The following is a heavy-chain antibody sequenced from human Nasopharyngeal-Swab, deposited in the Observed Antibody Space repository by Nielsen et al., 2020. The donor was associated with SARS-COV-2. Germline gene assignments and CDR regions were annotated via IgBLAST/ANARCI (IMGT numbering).Heavy chain of an antibody. CDR2: ISWNSGSI. CDR3: AKDGVAVAGTGLGYYYYYYMDV. J-gene: IGHJ6*03. Sequence: WIRQPPGKGLEWVSGISWNSGSIGYADSVKGRFTISRDNAKSSLYLQMNSLRAEDTALYYCAKDGVAVAGTGLGYYYYYYMDVWGKGTTVTVSS. D-gene: IGHD6-19*01. V-gene: IGHV3-9*01.